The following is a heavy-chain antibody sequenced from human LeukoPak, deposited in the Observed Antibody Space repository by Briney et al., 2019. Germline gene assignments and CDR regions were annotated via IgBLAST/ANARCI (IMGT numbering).Heavy chain of an antibody. J-gene: IGHJ3*02. D-gene: IGHD3-10*01. CDR2: ISAYDGNT. CDR1: GYTFTSYG. Sequence: GASVKVSCKASGYTFTSYGISWVRQAPGQGLEWMGWISAYDGNTNYAQKLQGRVTMTTDTSTSTAYVELRSLRSDDTAVYYCARDRDYYGSGSSDAFDIWGQGTMVTVSS. CDR3: ARDRDYYGSGSSDAFDI. V-gene: IGHV1-18*01.